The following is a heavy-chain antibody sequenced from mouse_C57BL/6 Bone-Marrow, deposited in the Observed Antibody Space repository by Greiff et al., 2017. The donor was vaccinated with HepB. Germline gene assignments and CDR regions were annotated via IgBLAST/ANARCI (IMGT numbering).Heavy chain of an antibody. CDR3: ARDRLLTTVVMDY. J-gene: IGHJ4*01. V-gene: IGHV5-4*01. Sequence: DVHLVESGGGLVKPGGSLKLSCAASGFTFSSYAMSWVRQTPEKRLEWVATISDGGSYTYSPDNVKGRFTISRDNAKNNLYLQMSHLKSEDTAMYYCARDRLLTTVVMDYWGQGTSVTVSS. CDR2: ISDGGSYT. CDR1: GFTFSSYA. D-gene: IGHD1-1*01.